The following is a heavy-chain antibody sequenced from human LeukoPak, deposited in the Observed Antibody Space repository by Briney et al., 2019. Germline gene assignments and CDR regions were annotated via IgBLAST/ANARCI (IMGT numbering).Heavy chain of an antibody. CDR1: GGTFSSYA. CDR3: ARVDSHTDP. Sequence: SVKVSRKASGGTFSSYAISWVRQAPGQGLEWMGRIIPIFGIANYAQKFQGRVTITADKSTSTAYMELSSLRSEDTAVYYCARVDSHTDPWGQGTLVTVSS. CDR2: IIPIFGIA. J-gene: IGHJ5*02. V-gene: IGHV1-69*04. D-gene: IGHD2-21*01.